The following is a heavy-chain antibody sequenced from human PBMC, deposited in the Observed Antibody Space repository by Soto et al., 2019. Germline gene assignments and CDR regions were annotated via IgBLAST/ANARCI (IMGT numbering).Heavy chain of an antibody. CDR1: GGSISSGDYF. D-gene: IGHD3-3*01. J-gene: IGHJ4*02. CDR2: IYYTGST. Sequence: QVRLQESGPGLVKPSQTLSLTCTVSGGSISSGDYFWRWVRQPPGKGLEWIGYIYYTGSTSYNPAVKSRMSMSVDTSKTLFSLTVSCVTAADTAVYFCARDDGYYRLYDYWGQGTVVSVSS. V-gene: IGHV4-30-4*01. CDR3: ARDDGYYRLYDY.